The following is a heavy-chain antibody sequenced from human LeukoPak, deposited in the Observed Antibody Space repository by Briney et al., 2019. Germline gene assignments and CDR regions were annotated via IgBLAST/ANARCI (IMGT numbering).Heavy chain of an antibody. Sequence: GGSLRLSCAASGFTFSSYGMHWVRQAPGKGLEWVAVIWYDGSNKYYADSVKDRFTISRDNSKNTLYLQMNSLRAEDTAVYYCARAPYSSSWSWFDPWGQGTLVTVSS. J-gene: IGHJ5*02. V-gene: IGHV3-33*01. CDR2: IWYDGSNK. CDR1: GFTFSSYG. CDR3: ARAPYSSSWSWFDP. D-gene: IGHD6-13*01.